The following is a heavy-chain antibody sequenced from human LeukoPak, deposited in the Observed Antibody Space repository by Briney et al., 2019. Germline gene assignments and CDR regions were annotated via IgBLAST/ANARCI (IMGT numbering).Heavy chain of an antibody. Sequence: GGSLRLSCVASGFSFSSYGMFWVRQAPGKGLEWVAYISYNGGKTDYVDSVKGRLIISRDNYKDTLFLQMNGLRAEDTAVYYCAKGFLFQRHDLIHFWGQGTMLTVSS. J-gene: IGHJ3*01. D-gene: IGHD2-21*01. CDR3: AKGFLFQRHDLIHF. V-gene: IGHV3-30*18. CDR1: GFSFSSYG. CDR2: ISYNGGKT.